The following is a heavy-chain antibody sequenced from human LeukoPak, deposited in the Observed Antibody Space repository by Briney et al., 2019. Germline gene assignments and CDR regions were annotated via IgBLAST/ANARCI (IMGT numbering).Heavy chain of an antibody. V-gene: IGHV4-4*07. D-gene: IGHD3-3*01. CDR1: GGSISSYY. J-gene: IGHJ6*03. CDR3: ARVARSTYYDFWSGYLSGYYYYYMDV. Sequence: PSETLSLTCTVSGGSISSYYWSWIRQPAGKGLEWIGRIYTSGSTNYNPSLKSRVTMSVDTSKNQFSLKLSSVTAADTAVYYCARVARSTYYDFWSGYLSGYYYYYMDVWGKGTTVTVSS. CDR2: IYTSGST.